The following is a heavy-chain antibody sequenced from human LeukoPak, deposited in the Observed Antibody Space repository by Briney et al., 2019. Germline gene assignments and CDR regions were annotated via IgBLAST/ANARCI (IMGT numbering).Heavy chain of an antibody. CDR1: GESFSGYY. CDR3: ASVSELRYFDWYYGMDV. D-gene: IGHD3-9*01. V-gene: IGHV4-34*01. J-gene: IGHJ6*02. Sequence: SETLSLTCAVYGESFSGYYWSWIRQPPGKGLEWIGEINHSGSTNYNPSLKSRVTISVDTSKNQFSLKLSSVTAADTAVYYCASVSELRYFDWYYGMDVWGQGTTVTVSS. CDR2: INHSGST.